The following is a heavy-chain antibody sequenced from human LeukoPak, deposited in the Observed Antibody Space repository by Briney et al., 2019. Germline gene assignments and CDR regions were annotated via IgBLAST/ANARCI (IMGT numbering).Heavy chain of an antibody. Sequence: GGSLRLSCTASGFTFSGSTIHWVRQASGKGLEWVGRVRSKANSYATAYAASVKGRFGISRDDSQNTAYLQMNSLKTEDTAVYYCTGLGDYSSSWVDFWGQGTLVTVSS. V-gene: IGHV3-73*01. CDR3: TGLGDYSSSWVDF. CDR1: GFTFSGST. J-gene: IGHJ4*02. CDR2: VRSKANSYAT. D-gene: IGHD6-13*01.